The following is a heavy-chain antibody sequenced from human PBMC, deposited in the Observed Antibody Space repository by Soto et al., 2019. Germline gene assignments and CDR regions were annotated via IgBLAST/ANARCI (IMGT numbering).Heavy chain of an antibody. Sequence: ASVKVSCKASGYIFTSLDINWVRQTTGQGLEWMGWMQPSSGRTGYAQKFQGRVTMTMDTSINTAYMELSSLTSDDTAFYYCARGVSAGVDYWGQGTLVPVSS. CDR1: GYIFTSLD. V-gene: IGHV1-8*01. D-gene: IGHD1-26*01. CDR2: MQPSSGRT. CDR3: ARGVSAGVDY. J-gene: IGHJ4*02.